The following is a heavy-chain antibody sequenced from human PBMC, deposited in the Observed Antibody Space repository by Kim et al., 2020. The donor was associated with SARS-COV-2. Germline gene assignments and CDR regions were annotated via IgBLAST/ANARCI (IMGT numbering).Heavy chain of an antibody. CDR1: GFTVSSNY. V-gene: IGHV3-66*01. Sequence: GGSLRLSCAASGFTVSSNYMSWVRQAPGKGLEWVSVIYSGGSTYYADSVKGRFTISRDNSKNTPYLQMNSLRAEDTAVYYCARDSEPYCSSTSCYYYYYMDVWGKGTTVTVSS. D-gene: IGHD2-2*01. J-gene: IGHJ6*03. CDR2: IYSGGST. CDR3: ARDSEPYCSSTSCYYYYYMDV.